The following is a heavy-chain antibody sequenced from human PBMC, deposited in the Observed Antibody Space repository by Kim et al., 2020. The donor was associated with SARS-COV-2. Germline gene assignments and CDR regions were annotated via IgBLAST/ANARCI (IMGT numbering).Heavy chain of an antibody. D-gene: IGHD3-16*01. CDR3: ARLRGGTFQH. CDR1: GDSISSSTYY. J-gene: IGHJ1*01. V-gene: IGHV4-39*01. Sequence: SETLSLTCTVSGDSISSSTYYWGWIRQPPGKGLEWIANIYYSGSTYYNPSLKSRVTISVDTSKNQFSLKLTSVTAADTAVYYCARLRGGTFQHWGQGTLVTVSS. CDR2: IYYSGST.